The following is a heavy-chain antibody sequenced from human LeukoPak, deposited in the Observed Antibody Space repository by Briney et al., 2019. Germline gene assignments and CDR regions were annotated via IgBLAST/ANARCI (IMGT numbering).Heavy chain of an antibody. CDR2: INAADGNT. CDR1: GYTFTSFA. V-gene: IGHV1-3*01. D-gene: IGHD3-22*01. J-gene: IGHJ4*02. CDR3: ARDNYYDTSGYLWGGLNYFDF. Sequence: ASVKVSCKASGYTFTSFAMHWVRQAPGQRLEWMGWINAADGNTKYSQNFQGRVIITRDTSASTAYMDLSSLRSEDTAVYYCARDNYYDTSGYLWGGLNYFDFWGQGTLVTVSS.